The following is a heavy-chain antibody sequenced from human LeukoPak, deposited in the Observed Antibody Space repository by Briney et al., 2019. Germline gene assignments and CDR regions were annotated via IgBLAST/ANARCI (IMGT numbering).Heavy chain of an antibody. CDR2: IYYSGST. Sequence: SETLSLTCTVSGGSISSSSYYWGWIRQPPGKGLEWIGSIYYSGSTYYNPSLKSRVTISVDTSKNQFSLKLSSVTAADTAVYYCARGRLRSFGGVFDYWGQGTLVTVSS. CDR1: GGSISSSSYY. CDR3: ARGRLRSFGGVFDY. J-gene: IGHJ4*02. D-gene: IGHD3-10*01. V-gene: IGHV4-39*07.